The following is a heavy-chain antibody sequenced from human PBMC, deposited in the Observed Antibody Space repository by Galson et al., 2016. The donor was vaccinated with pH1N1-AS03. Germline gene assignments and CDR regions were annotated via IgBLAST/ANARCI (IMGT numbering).Heavy chain of an antibody. Sequence: SVKVSCKASGGTFGSYAVSWVRQAPGQGLEWMGGIIPIFGTRHYAQRFQGRVTITADESTTTASMELSSLRFEDTAMYYCARDVSGSYGLDYWGRGTQVTVSS. D-gene: IGHD1-26*01. CDR3: ARDVSGSYGLDY. CDR2: IIPIFGTR. J-gene: IGHJ4*02. CDR1: GGTFGSYA. V-gene: IGHV1-69*13.